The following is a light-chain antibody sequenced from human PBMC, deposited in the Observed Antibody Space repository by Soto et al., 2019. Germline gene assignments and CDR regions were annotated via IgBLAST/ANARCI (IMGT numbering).Light chain of an antibody. CDR1: QSVSSY. Sequence: EIVLTQSRPTLSLSPGERATLSCRASQSVSSYLAWYQQKPGQAPRLLIYDASNRATGIPARFSGSGSGTDFTLTISSLEPEDFAVYYCQQRSNWPITFGQGTRLEIK. CDR3: QQRSNWPIT. V-gene: IGKV3-11*01. J-gene: IGKJ5*01. CDR2: DAS.